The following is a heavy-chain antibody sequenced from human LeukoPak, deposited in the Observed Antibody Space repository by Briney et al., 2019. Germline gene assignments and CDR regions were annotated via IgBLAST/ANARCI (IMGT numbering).Heavy chain of an antibody. D-gene: IGHD3-16*01. CDR1: GGTFSRYA. CDR2: IIPIFGTA. Sequence: SVKVSCKASGGTFSRYAISWERQAPGQGLEWMGGIIPIFGTANYAQMFQGRVTITADESTSTAYMELSSLRSEDTAVYYCARSRDYVRNGVFDYWGQGTLVTVSS. CDR3: ARSRDYVRNGVFDY. V-gene: IGHV1-69*13. J-gene: IGHJ4*02.